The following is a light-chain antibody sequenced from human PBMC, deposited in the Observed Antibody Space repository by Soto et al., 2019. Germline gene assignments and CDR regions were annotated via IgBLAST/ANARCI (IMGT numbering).Light chain of an antibody. V-gene: IGLV2-14*03. J-gene: IGLJ3*02. CDR2: KVS. CDR1: SSDVGHPYNY. Sequence: SALTQPASVSGSPGQSITISCTGTSSDVGHPYNYVSWYQQHPGKAPKLLIFKVSNRPSGISGRFSGSKSGNTASLTISGLQAEDEADYYCMSFIDSTSTHWVLGGGTKVTVL. CDR3: MSFIDSTSTHWV.